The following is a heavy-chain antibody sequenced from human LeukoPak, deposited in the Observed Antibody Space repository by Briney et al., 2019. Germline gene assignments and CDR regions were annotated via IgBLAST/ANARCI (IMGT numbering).Heavy chain of an antibody. Sequence: GRSLTLSCTASGLTFGDYAMSWVRQAPGKGLEWVGFIRSKAFRGRIQYAASVKGRFTISRDDSKSIAYLQVNSLKTEDTAVYYCTSVYDSSSYYHSGVDYWGQGTLVTVSS. CDR3: TSVYDSSSYYHSGVDY. D-gene: IGHD3-22*01. J-gene: IGHJ4*02. CDR1: GLTFGDYA. CDR2: IRSKAFRGRI. V-gene: IGHV3-49*04.